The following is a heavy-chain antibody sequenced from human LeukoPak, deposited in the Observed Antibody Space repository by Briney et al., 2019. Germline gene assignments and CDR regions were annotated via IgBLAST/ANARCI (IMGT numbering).Heavy chain of an antibody. J-gene: IGHJ4*02. D-gene: IGHD3-10*01. CDR2: ISGSGGST. CDR3: AKACITMVRGVIDNFDY. Sequence: GGSLRLSCAASGFTFSSYAMSWVRQAPGKGLEWASAISGSGGSTYYADSVKGRFTISRDNSKNTLYLQMNSLRAEDTAVYYCAKACITMVRGVIDNFDYWGQGTLVTVSS. V-gene: IGHV3-23*01. CDR1: GFTFSSYA.